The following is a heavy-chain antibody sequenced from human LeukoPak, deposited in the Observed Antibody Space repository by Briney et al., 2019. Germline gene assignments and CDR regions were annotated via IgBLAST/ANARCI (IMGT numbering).Heavy chain of an antibody. Sequence: MASETLSLTCTVSGGSISSYYWSWIRQPPGKGLEWLGYIYYSGSTNYNPSLKSRVTISVDTSKNQFSLKLSSVTAADTAVYYCARGFRHYYDSSGGFDYWGQGTLVTVSS. J-gene: IGHJ4*02. CDR1: GGSISSYY. D-gene: IGHD3-22*01. V-gene: IGHV4-59*01. CDR2: IYYSGST. CDR3: ARGFRHYYDSSGGFDY.